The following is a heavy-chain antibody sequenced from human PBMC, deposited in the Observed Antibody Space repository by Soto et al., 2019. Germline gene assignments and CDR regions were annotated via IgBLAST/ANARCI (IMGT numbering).Heavy chain of an antibody. CDR2: IYSVGST. V-gene: IGHV3-66*01. Sequence: GGSLRLSCAASGFIVSTNYMNWVRQAPGKGLEWVSVIYSVGSTYYADSVTGRFTISRDDSKNTLYLQMNSLGAEDTAVYYCARGPSSGTTTRCYFDYWGQGALVTVSS. CDR3: ARGPSSGTTTRCYFDY. J-gene: IGHJ4*02. D-gene: IGHD1-1*01. CDR1: GFIVSTNY.